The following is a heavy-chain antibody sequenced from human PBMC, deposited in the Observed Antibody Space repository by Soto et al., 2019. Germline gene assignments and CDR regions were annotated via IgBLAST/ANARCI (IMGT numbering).Heavy chain of an antibody. V-gene: IGHV4-4*02. J-gene: IGHJ6*02. D-gene: IGHD3-10*01. Sequence: PSETLSLTCAVSGGSISSSNWWSWVRQPPGKGLEWIGEIYHSGSTNYNPSLKSRVTISVDKSKNQFSLKLSSVTAADTAVYYCARDGYYYGSGSYYYGMDVWGQGTTVTVSS. CDR3: ARDGYYYGSGSYYYGMDV. CDR2: IYHSGST. CDR1: GGSISSSNW.